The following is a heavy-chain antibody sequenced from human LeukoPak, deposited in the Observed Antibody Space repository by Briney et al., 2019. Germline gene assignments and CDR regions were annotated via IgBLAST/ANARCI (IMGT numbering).Heavy chain of an antibody. CDR2: ISSSSSYI. Sequence: PGGSLRLSCAASGFTFSSYSMNWVRQAPGKGLEWVSSISSSSSYIYYADSVKGRFTISRDNAKNSLYLHMNTLRAEDTAVYYCARVAVADLDYWGQGTLVTVSS. CDR3: ARVAVADLDY. J-gene: IGHJ4*02. CDR1: GFTFSSYS. V-gene: IGHV3-21*01. D-gene: IGHD6-19*01.